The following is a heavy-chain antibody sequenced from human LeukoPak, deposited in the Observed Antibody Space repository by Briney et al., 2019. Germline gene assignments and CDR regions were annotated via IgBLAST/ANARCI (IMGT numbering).Heavy chain of an antibody. CDR2: IYTNGST. D-gene: IGHD3-3*01. CDR3: ARTYYDFWSGSYYYYMDV. Sequence: SQTLSPTCTVSGGSISSGSHYWSWIRQPAGKGLECIGHIYTNGSTNYNPSLKSRVTISVDTSKNQFSLKLSSVTAADTAVYYCARTYYDFWSGSYYYYMDVWGKGTTVTVSS. J-gene: IGHJ6*03. CDR1: GGSISSGSHY. V-gene: IGHV4-61*09.